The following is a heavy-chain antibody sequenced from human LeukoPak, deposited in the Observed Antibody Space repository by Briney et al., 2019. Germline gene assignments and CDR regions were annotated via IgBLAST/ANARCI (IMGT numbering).Heavy chain of an antibody. J-gene: IGHJ6*04. D-gene: IGHD5-12*01. CDR1: GFTFSSYA. CDR3: AKRGYRGYYYGMDV. V-gene: IGHV3-23*01. Sequence: PGGSLRLSCAASGFTFSSYAMSWVRQAPGKGLEWVSAISGSGGSTYYADSVKGRFTISRDNSKNTLYLQMNSLGAEDTAVYYCAKRGYRGYYYGMDVWGKGTTVTVSS. CDR2: ISGSGGST.